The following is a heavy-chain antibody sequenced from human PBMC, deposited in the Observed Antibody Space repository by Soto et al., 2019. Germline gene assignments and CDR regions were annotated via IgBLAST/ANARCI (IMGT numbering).Heavy chain of an antibody. D-gene: IGHD3-22*01. J-gene: IGHJ4*02. Sequence: SGPLSLTSTVSCGSIIPYYWSWIRQTPGKGLEWIAYIYYSGSTSYNPSLKSRVTISVDTSKNQCSLKLSSVTAADTAVYYCARASYYSDSFGYFLDSWGQGTLVTVSS. CDR2: IYYSGST. CDR1: CGSIIPYY. CDR3: ARASYYSDSFGYFLDS. V-gene: IGHV4-59*01.